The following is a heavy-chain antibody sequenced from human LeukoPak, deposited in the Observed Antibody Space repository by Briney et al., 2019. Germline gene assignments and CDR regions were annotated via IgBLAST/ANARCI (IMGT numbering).Heavy chain of an antibody. CDR3: ARDDFCSSTSCYPRWFDP. J-gene: IGHJ5*02. Sequence: SETLSLTCTVSGYSISSGYYWGWIRQPPGKGLEWIGSIYHSGSTYYNPSLKSRVTISVDTSKNQFSLKLSSVTAADTAVYYCARDDFCSSTSCYPRWFDPWGQGTSVTVSS. D-gene: IGHD2-2*01. CDR1: GYSISSGYY. CDR2: IYHSGST. V-gene: IGHV4-38-2*02.